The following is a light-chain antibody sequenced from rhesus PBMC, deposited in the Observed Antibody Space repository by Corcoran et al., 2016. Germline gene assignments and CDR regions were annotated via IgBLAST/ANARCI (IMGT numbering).Light chain of an antibody. J-gene: IGKJ1*01. Sequence: DIVMTQTPLSLPVTPGEPASISCRSSQSLLHSNGYTYLFWYLQKPGQSPQLLIYLGSNRASGVPDRVSGSGSGTGCTLKISRVEAEDVGVYYCWQDIQLPRTFGQGTKVEIK. CDR1: QSLLHSNGYTY. CDR3: WQDIQLPRT. CDR2: LGS. V-gene: IGKV2-78*01.